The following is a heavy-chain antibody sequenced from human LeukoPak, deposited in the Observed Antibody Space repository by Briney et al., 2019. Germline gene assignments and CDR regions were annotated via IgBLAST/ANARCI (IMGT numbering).Heavy chain of an antibody. Sequence: SETLSLTCTVSGGSISNYYWNWIRQPAGKGLEWIGRIYSSGSTNYNPSLKSRVTISVDTSKNQFSLKLSSVTAADTAVYYCARDQGRWLVRTFDYWGQGTLVTVSS. CDR2: IYSSGST. J-gene: IGHJ4*02. D-gene: IGHD6-19*01. CDR1: GGSISNYY. V-gene: IGHV4-4*07. CDR3: ARDQGRWLVRTFDY.